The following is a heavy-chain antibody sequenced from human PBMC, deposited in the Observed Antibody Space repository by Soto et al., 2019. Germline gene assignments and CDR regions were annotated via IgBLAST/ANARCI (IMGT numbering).Heavy chain of an antibody. CDR2: INHSGST. CDR1: SGSISSTIYS. D-gene: IGHD5-12*01. J-gene: IGHJ5*02. CDR3: ARVGDIVATIGGYNWFDP. Sequence: SETLSLTCTVSSGSISSTIYSWDWIRQPPGKGLEWIGEINHSGSTNYNPSLKSRVTISVDTSKNQFSLKLSSVTAADTAVYYCARVGDIVATIGGYNWFDPWGQGTLVTVSS. V-gene: IGHV4-39*07.